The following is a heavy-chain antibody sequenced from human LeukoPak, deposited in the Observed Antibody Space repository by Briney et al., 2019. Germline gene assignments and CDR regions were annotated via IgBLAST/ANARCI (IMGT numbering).Heavy chain of an antibody. D-gene: IGHD5-24*01. CDR3: ARDIQLST. V-gene: IGHV3-23*01. CDR1: GFPFSHPA. CDR2: ISFSGANS. J-gene: IGHJ3*01. Sequence: PGGSLRLPRAACGFPFSHPAMTWARQAPGKGLDWVSLISFSGANSYYADSVKGRFTISRDNSKDTLFLQMNSLRAEDTAIYYCARDIQLSTWGLGTMVTVSS.